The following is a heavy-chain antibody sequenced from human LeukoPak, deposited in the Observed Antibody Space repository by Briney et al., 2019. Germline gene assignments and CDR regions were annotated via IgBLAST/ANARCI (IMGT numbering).Heavy chain of an antibody. V-gene: IGHV1-69*05. CDR1: GGTFSSYA. J-gene: IGHJ4*02. D-gene: IGHD6-6*01. CDR2: IIPIFGTA. CDR3: ARDRYSSSRAFDY. Sequence: SVKVSCKASGGTFSSYAISWVRQAPGQGLEWMGRIIPIFGTANYAQKFQGRVTITTDESTSTAYMELSSLRSEDTAVYYCARDRYSSSRAFDYWGQGTLVTVSS.